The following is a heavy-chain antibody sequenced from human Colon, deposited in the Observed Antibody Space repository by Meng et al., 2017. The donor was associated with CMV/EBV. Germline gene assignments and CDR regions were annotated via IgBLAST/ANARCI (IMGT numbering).Heavy chain of an antibody. CDR3: ARDLLVSPGALFDS. V-gene: IGHV4-4*07. CDR1: GGSISTHH. Sequence: QVQLQESGPGLVKPAGTLSFTGSVSGGSISTHHWSWIRQPAGKGLEWIGRVYSSGRTNYNPSLKSRVTMSIDTSKNQFSLRLTSVTAADTAVYFCARDLLVSPGALFDSWGQGTLVTVSS. D-gene: IGHD2-2*01. J-gene: IGHJ4*02. CDR2: VYSSGRT.